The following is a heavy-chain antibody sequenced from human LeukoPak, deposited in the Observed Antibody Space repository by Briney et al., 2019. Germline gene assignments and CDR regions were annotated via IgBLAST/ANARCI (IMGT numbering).Heavy chain of an antibody. V-gene: IGHV1-24*01. CDR1: GYTLTELS. D-gene: IGHD6-6*01. CDR2: FEPEAAEN. Sequence: GASGTVSFKVSGYTLTELSMHWVRQAPGKGLEWMGDFEPEAAENIHAQKVQARVTMTEDTSTDTAYMELSSLRSEDTAVYYCATDASLAARLFDYWGQGTLVTVSS. CDR3: ATDASLAARLFDY. J-gene: IGHJ4*02.